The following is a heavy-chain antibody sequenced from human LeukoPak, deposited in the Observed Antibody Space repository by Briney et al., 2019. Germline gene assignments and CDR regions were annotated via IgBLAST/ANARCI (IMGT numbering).Heavy chain of an antibody. J-gene: IGHJ4*02. D-gene: IGHD3-22*01. CDR3: ARDKYYYATSGSIFDY. CDR1: GFTFSSYA. CDR2: IKEDGSEK. Sequence: GGSLRLSCAASGFTFSSYAMSWVRQAPGKGLEWVANIKEDGSEKYYVDSVKGRFTISRDNAKNSLYLQMNTLRAEDTAVYYCARDKYYYATSGSIFDYWGQGALVTVSS. V-gene: IGHV3-7*01.